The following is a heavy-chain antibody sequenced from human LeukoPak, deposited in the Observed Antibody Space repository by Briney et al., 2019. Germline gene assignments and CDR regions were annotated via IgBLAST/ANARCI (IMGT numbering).Heavy chain of an antibody. CDR2: IYTSGGT. Sequence: PSETLSLTCTVSGGSISSYYWSWIRDPPGKGLEWIAYIYTSGGTNYNPSLKSRVTISVDTSKNPCSLKLSSVTAADTAVYYCARLSMSGSSGYKRWGGYFDYWGQGTLVTVSS. J-gene: IGHJ4*02. CDR1: GGSISSYY. D-gene: IGHD3-22*01. V-gene: IGHV4-4*09. CDR3: ARLSMSGSSGYKRWGGYFDY.